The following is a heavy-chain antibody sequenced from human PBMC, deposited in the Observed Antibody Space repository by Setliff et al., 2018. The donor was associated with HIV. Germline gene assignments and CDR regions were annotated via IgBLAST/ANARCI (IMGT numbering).Heavy chain of an antibody. Sequence: SETLSLTCTVSGGSISSHYWGWIRQPPGKGLDWIGSISYSGGIYYNPSLKSRVTLSIDTSKNQFSLRLTFLAAADTAVYFCARANLYSSGPLDYWGQGRLVTVS. V-gene: IGHV4-39*07. D-gene: IGHD6-19*01. CDR3: ARANLYSSGPLDY. J-gene: IGHJ4*02. CDR1: GGSISSHY. CDR2: ISYSGGI.